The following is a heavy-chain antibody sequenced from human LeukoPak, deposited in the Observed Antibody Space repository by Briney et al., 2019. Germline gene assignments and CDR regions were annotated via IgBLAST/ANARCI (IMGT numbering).Heavy chain of an antibody. Sequence: GGSLRLSCAASGFTFSSYAMSWVRQAPGKGREGGSVISGSGGSTYYADSAKGRFTISRDNSKNTLFLQMNSLRAEDTAVYYCAKVRIPFFYMDVWGKGTTVTVSS. J-gene: IGHJ6*03. V-gene: IGHV3-23*01. D-gene: IGHD2-21*01. CDR3: AKVRIPFFYMDV. CDR2: ISGSGGST. CDR1: GFTFSSYA.